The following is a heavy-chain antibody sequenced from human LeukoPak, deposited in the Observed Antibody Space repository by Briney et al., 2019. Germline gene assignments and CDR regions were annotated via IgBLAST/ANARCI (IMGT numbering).Heavy chain of an antibody. CDR1: GYTFTGHR. V-gene: IGHV1-2*06. Sequence: GASVKVSCTASGYTFTGHRIHWVRQAPGQGLEWLGRINPNNGGTNYAQKFQGRVTMTRDTSISTGYMELSSLRSDDTAVYYCTRDLPPPGVAGFDFDYWGQGTLVTVSS. CDR2: INPNNGGT. CDR3: TRDLPPPGVAGFDFDY. J-gene: IGHJ4*02. D-gene: IGHD6-19*01.